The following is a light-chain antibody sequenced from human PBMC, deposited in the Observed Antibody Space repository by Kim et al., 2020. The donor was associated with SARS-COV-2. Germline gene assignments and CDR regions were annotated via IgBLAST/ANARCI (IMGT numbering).Light chain of an antibody. CDR2: EDN. Sequence: NFMLTQPHSVSESPGKTVTISCTGCGGSITSNYVQWYQQRSGSAPTNVIYEDNQRPSGVPDRFSGSIDSSSNSASLTISGLKTEYEADYYYQSYDSSKLLGEGTQLIVL. J-gene: IGLJ2*01. V-gene: IGLV6-57*02. CDR1: GGSITSNY. CDR3: QSYDSSKL.